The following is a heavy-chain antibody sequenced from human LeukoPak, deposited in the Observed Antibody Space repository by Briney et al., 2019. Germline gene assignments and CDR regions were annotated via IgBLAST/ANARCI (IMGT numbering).Heavy chain of an antibody. Sequence: PGGSLRLSCSVPGFTFSTYVMPWVRQATGKGLEYVSAISSNGDNTYYADSVKGRFTISRDNSKNTLYLQMSSLRADDTAVYYCVRGTGYWGQGTLVTVSS. J-gene: IGHJ4*02. CDR3: VRGTGY. CDR1: GFTFSTYV. V-gene: IGHV3-64D*06. CDR2: ISSNGDNT.